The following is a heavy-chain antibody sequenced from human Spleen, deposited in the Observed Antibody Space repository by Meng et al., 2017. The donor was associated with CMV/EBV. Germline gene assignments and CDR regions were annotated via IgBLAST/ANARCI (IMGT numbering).Heavy chain of an antibody. V-gene: IGHV4-59*04. Sequence: ESLKISCAASGFTFSSYSMNWVRQPPGKGLEWIGCIYYSGDTYYNPSLRSRLTISVDTAKNQFSLKVTSVTAADTAVYYCVRPEYSRSPWFDPWGPGTLVTVSS. CDR2: IYYSGDT. CDR1: GFTFSSYSMN. D-gene: IGHD5-12*01. J-gene: IGHJ5*02. CDR3: VRPEYSRSPWFDP.